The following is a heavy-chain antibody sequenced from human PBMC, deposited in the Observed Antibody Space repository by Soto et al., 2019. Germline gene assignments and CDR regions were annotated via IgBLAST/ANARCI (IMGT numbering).Heavy chain of an antibody. CDR3: ARAWGRVFDY. Sequence: QVQLQESGPGLVKPSETLSLTCTVSGGSISSYYWSWIRQPPGKGLEWMGYIYYSGSTNYNSSLKSRVTISVDTSTNQFSLKLSSVTAADTAVYYCARAWGRVFDYWGQGTLVTVSS. J-gene: IGHJ4*02. V-gene: IGHV4-59*01. D-gene: IGHD3-16*01. CDR1: GGSISSYY. CDR2: IYYSGST.